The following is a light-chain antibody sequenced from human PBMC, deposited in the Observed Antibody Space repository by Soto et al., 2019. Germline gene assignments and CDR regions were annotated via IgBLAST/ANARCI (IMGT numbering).Light chain of an antibody. V-gene: IGLV2-14*03. J-gene: IGLJ2*01. Sequence: QSALTQPASVSGSPGQSITISCTGTSSDVGRYKYVSWYQHHPGKAPKLMIYDVSYRPSGVSIRFSGSKSGNTASLTISGLQAEDEADYYCSSYTTTTTLVFGGGTKLTVL. CDR3: SSYTTTTTLV. CDR2: DVS. CDR1: SSDVGRYKY.